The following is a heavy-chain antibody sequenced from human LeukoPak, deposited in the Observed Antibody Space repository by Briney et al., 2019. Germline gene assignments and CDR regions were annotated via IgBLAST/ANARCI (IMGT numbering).Heavy chain of an antibody. Sequence: GGSLRLSCAASGFTFSSYSMNWVRQAPGKGLEWVSSISSSSSYIYYADSVKGRVTISRDNAKNSLYLQMNSLRAEDTAVYYCARLGLYSYGPMDVWGQGTTVTVSS. CDR2: ISSSSSYI. CDR3: ARLGLYSYGPMDV. V-gene: IGHV3-21*04. D-gene: IGHD5-18*01. J-gene: IGHJ6*02. CDR1: GFTFSSYS.